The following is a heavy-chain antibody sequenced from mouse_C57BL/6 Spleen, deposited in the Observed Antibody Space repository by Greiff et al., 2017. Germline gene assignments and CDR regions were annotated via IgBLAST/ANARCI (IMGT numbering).Heavy chain of an antibody. J-gene: IGHJ2*01. Sequence: QVHLQQSGAELVKPGASVKMSCKASGYTFTTYPMEWMKQNPGKSLEWIGNFHPSNDDTKYNEKFKGKAKLTVEKSSSTGYLELSRLTSDDSAVYYCARGGLRQGGFDYWGQGTTLTVSS. CDR1: GYTFTTYP. V-gene: IGHV1-47*01. D-gene: IGHD2-4*01. CDR3: ARGGLRQGGFDY. CDR2: FHPSNDDT.